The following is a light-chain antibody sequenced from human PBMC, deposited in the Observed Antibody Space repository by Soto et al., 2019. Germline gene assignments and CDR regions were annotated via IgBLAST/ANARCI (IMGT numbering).Light chain of an antibody. Sequence: QSVLTQPASVSGSPGQSITISCTGTRSDVGSYNLVSWYQQHPGKAPKLMIYEVSKPPSGVSNRFSGSKSGHTASLTISGLQAEYEADYYCCSYAGSSTFYVFGTGTKLTVL. CDR3: CSYAGSSTFYV. CDR2: EVS. J-gene: IGLJ1*01. V-gene: IGLV2-23*02. CDR1: RSDVGSYNL.